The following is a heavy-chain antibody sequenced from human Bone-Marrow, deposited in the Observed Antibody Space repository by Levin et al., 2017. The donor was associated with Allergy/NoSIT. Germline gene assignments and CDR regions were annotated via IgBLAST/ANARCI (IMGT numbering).Heavy chain of an antibody. J-gene: IGHJ4*02. V-gene: IGHV3-7*04. CDR1: GFSFSDYW. D-gene: IGHD2-2*01. CDR3: ARDRGPNTIDY. Sequence: GGSLRLSCAASGFSFSDYWMSWVRQAPGRGLEWVANIKQDGSGTYYLDSVKGRLTISRDNAKNSVYLQMNSLRAEDTAVYYCARDRGPNTIDYWGQGTLVTVSS. CDR2: IKQDGSGT.